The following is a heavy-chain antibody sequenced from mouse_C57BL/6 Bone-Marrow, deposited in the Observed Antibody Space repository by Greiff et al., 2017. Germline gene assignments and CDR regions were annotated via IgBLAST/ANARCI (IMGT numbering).Heavy chain of an antibody. J-gene: IGHJ4*01. CDR1: GYTFTSYG. CDR3: ARSWILEAMDY. D-gene: IGHD2-3*01. Sequence: VQLQQSGAELARPGASVKLSCKASGYTFTSYGISWVKQRTGQGLEWIGEIYPRSGNTYYNEKFKGKATLTADKSSSTAYMGLRSLTSEDSAVYFCARSWILEAMDYWGQGTSVTVSS. V-gene: IGHV1-81*01. CDR2: IYPRSGNT.